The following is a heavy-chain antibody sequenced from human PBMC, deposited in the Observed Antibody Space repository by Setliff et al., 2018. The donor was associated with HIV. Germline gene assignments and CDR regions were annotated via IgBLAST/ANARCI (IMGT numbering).Heavy chain of an antibody. CDR3: ARGHLDRDYWEDIVGNWFAP. J-gene: IGHJ5*02. CDR2: MNPKSGNT. Sequence: ASVKVSCKASGYTFTNSDINWVRQAPGQGLEWMGWMNPKSGNTGYAQKFQGRVTMTSNTFIGTAYMELSSLTSEDTAVYYCARGHLDRDYWEDIVGNWFAPWGQGSLVTVSS. CDR1: GYTFTNSD. D-gene: IGHD2-21*01. V-gene: IGHV1-8*01.